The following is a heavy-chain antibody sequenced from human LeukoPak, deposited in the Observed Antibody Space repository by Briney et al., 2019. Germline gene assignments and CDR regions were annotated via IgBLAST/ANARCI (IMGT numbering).Heavy chain of an antibody. CDR2: ISYDGSNK. CDR3: ARGGQAGTGDL. CDR1: GFTFSSYA. D-gene: IGHD3-10*01. V-gene: IGHV3-30*04. Sequence: GGSLRLSCAASGFTFSSYAMHWVRQAPGKGLEWVAVISYDGSNKYYADSVKGRFTISRDNSKSTLYLQMNSLRAEDTAVYYCARGGQAGTGDLWGQGTLVTVSS. J-gene: IGHJ5*02.